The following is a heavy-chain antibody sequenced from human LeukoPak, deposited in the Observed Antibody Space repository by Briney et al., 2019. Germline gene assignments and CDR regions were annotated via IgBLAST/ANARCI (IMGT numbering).Heavy chain of an antibody. Sequence: GASVKVSCKASGGTFSSYAISWVRQAPGQGLEWMGGIIPIFGTANYAQKFQGRVTITTDESTSTAYMELSSLRSEDTAVYYCATKGTEYSSSSTPLFSMDIWGKGTTVTDSS. CDR1: GGTFSSYA. CDR3: ATKGTEYSSSSTPLFSMDI. V-gene: IGHV1-69*05. CDR2: IIPIFGTA. J-gene: IGHJ6*03. D-gene: IGHD6-6*01.